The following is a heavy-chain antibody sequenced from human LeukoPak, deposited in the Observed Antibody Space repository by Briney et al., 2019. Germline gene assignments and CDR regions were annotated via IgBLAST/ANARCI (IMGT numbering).Heavy chain of an antibody. CDR2: INHSGST. V-gene: IGHV4-34*01. J-gene: IGHJ5*02. CDR1: GGSFSGYY. D-gene: IGHD3-22*01. CDR3: ARIGSGYYYVT. Sequence: SETLSLTCAVYGGSFSGYYWSWIRQPPGKELEWIGEINHSGSTNYNPSLKSRVTISVDTSKNQFSLKLSSVTAADTAVYYCARIGSGYYYVTWGQGTLVTVSS.